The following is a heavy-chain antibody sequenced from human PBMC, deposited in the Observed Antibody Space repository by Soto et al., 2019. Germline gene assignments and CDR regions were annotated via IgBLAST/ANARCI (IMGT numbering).Heavy chain of an antibody. CDR3: ARHRGYSSGWYLGY. D-gene: IGHD6-19*01. V-gene: IGHV4-39*01. Sequence: SETLSLTCTVSGGSISSSSYYWGWIRQPPGKGLEWIGSIYYSGSTYYNPSIKSRVTISVDTSKNQFSLKLSSVTAADTAVYYCARHRGYSSGWYLGYWGQGTLVTVSS. CDR1: GGSISSSSYY. CDR2: IYYSGST. J-gene: IGHJ4*02.